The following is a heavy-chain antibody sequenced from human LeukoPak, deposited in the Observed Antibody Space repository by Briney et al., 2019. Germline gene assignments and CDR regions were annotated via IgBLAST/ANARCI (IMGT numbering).Heavy chain of an antibody. V-gene: IGHV3-15*01. J-gene: IGHJ6*03. Sequence: GGSLRLSCAASGFTFSNAWMSWVRQAPGKGLEWVGRIKSKTDGGTTDYAAPVKGRFTISRDDSKNTLNLQMNSLKTEDTAVYYCTTGGYYLVYYYYYMDVWGKGTTVTVSS. D-gene: IGHD3-22*01. CDR2: IKSKTDGGTT. CDR3: TTGGYYLVYYYYYMDV. CDR1: GFTFSNAW.